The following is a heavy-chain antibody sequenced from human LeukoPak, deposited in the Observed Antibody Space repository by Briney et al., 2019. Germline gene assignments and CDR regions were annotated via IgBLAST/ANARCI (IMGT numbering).Heavy chain of an antibody. CDR3: ARQGPGGDYSNYHNWFDP. CDR1: GGSTSSSSYY. CDR2: IYYSGST. J-gene: IGHJ5*02. V-gene: IGHV4-39*01. D-gene: IGHD4-11*01. Sequence: SETLSLTCTVSGGSTSSSSYYWGWIRQPPGKGLEWIGSIYYSGSTYYNPSLKSRVTISVDTAKNQFSLKLSSVTAADTAVYYCARQGPGGDYSNYHNWFDPWSQGTLVTVSS.